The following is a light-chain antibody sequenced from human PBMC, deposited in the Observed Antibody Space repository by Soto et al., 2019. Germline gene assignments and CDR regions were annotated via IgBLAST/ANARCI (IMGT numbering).Light chain of an antibody. Sequence: QSALTQPASVSGSPGQSITISCTETSSDIGTYNSVSWYQHHPGKAPKLIIHEVSNRPSGVSNRFSGSKSGNTASRTISGLQTEDEADYYCSSYLSTSALGFGGGTKLTVL. CDR1: SSDIGTYNS. CDR3: SSYLSTSALG. J-gene: IGLJ3*02. CDR2: EVS. V-gene: IGLV2-14*01.